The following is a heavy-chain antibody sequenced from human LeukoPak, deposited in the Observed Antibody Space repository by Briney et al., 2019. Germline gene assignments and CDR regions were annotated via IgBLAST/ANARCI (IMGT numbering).Heavy chain of an antibody. J-gene: IGHJ4*02. CDR1: GFSLSTGGMC. Sequence: SGPALVKPTQTLTLTCTFSGFSLSTGGMCVSWIRQPPGKALEWLALIDWDDDKYYSTSLKTRLTISKDTSKNQVVLTMTNMDPVDTATYYCARISPGYPGGSCRQGGFDYWGQGTLVTVSS. D-gene: IGHD2-15*01. CDR3: ARISPGYPGGSCRQGGFDY. V-gene: IGHV2-70*01. CDR2: IDWDDDK.